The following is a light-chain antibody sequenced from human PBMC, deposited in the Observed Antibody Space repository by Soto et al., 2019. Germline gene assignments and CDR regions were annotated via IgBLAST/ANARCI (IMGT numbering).Light chain of an antibody. CDR1: QSVSSN. CDR2: GAS. V-gene: IGKV3-15*01. Sequence: ETVMTQSPATLSVSPGERATLSCRASQSVSSNLAWYQQKPGQAPRLLIYGASTRATGIPARFSGSGSGTEFTLTISSLQSEDFAVYYCQQYKNWPRTFSPGTKVDIK. CDR3: QQYKNWPRT. J-gene: IGKJ3*01.